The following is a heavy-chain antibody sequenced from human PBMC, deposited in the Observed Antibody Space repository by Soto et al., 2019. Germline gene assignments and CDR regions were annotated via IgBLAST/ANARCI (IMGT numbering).Heavy chain of an antibody. Sequence: EVQLLEPGGGLVQPGGSLRLSCAASGFTFSSFFMSWVRQAPGKGLEWVSGIGANGGGTYYADSVKGRFIISRDNSKNTLYLQMNSLRAEETDVYYCARNTNGDYLWAFDFWGQKTMVTVSS. J-gene: IGHJ3*01. V-gene: IGHV3-23*01. CDR2: IGANGGGT. CDR3: ARNTNGDYLWAFDF. D-gene: IGHD4-17*01. CDR1: GFTFSSFF.